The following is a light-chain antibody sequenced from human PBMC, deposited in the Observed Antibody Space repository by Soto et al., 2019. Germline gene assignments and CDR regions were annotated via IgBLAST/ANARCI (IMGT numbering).Light chain of an antibody. CDR2: GAS. CDR1: QIFSSNY. Sequence: EIVLTQSPGTLSLSPGERATLSCRASQIFSSNYLSWYQQKLGQAPRLLIYGASSRATGIPDRFSGSGSGTDFTLTISCLEPEDFAMYYCQQYGSPPVTFGQGTKVDIK. V-gene: IGKV3-20*01. J-gene: IGKJ1*01. CDR3: QQYGSPPVT.